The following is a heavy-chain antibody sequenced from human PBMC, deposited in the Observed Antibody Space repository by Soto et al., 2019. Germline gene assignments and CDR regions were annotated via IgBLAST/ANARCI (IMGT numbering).Heavy chain of an antibody. CDR2: ISGYDGRT. Sequence: QVHLVQSGAEVKKPGASVKVSCKTSGYTFTRYRISWVRQAPGQGLEWMGWISGYDGRTNFAQKVQDRDTMTTDTSTSTVYMEVRSLSSDDRAVYYCAREGVVPYYYYGMDVWCQGTTVTVSS. CDR1: GYTFTRYR. CDR3: AREGVVPYYYYGMDV. J-gene: IGHJ6*02. V-gene: IGHV1-18*01. D-gene: IGHD2-8*01.